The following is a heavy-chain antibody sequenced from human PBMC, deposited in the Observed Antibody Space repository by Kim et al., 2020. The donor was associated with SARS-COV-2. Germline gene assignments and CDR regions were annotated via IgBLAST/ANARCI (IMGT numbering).Heavy chain of an antibody. CDR1: GGSISSSSYY. CDR3: ARDHRSRRKGNYYYGMDV. V-gene: IGHV4-39*07. CDR2: IYYSGST. Sequence: SETLSLTCTVSGGSISSSSYYWGWIRQPPGKGLEWIGSIYYSGSTYYNPSLKSRVTISVDTSKNQFSLKLSSVTAADTAVYYCARDHRSRRKGNYYYGMDVWGQGTTVTVSS. J-gene: IGHJ6*02. D-gene: IGHD2-15*01.